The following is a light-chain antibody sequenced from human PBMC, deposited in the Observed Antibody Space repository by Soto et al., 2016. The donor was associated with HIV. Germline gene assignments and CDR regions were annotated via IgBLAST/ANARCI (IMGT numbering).Light chain of an antibody. J-gene: IGLJ3*02. CDR2: DNR. CDR3: QVWDSSSDHWV. CDR1: NIGSKS. Sequence: SYELTQPPSVSVAPGKTARITCGGNNIGSKSVHWYQQKPGQAPRLVVYDNRDRPSGIPERFSGSNSENTATLTISRVEAGDEADYYCQVWDSSSDHWVFGGGTKLTVL. V-gene: IGLV3-21*03.